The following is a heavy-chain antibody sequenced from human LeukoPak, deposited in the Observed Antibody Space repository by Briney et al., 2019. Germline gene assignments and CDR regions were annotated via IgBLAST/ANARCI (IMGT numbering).Heavy chain of an antibody. CDR1: GYTFTSYD. CDR3: ARGPPMVVRANWFDP. Sequence: GASVKLSCKASGYTFTSYDINWVRQATGQGLEWMGWMNPNRSNTGYAQTFQGRVTITRNTSISTAYMELSSLRSEDTAVYYCARGPPMVVRANWFDPWGQGTLVTVSS. J-gene: IGHJ5*02. V-gene: IGHV1-8*01. D-gene: IGHD4-23*01. CDR2: MNPNRSNT.